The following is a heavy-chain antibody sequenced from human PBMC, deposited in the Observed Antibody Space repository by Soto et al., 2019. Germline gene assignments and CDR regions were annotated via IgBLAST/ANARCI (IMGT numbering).Heavy chain of an antibody. CDR1: GGSFSGYY. CDR2: INHSGST. V-gene: IGHV4-34*01. J-gene: IGHJ5*02. Sequence: QVQLQQWGAGLLKPSETLSLTCAVYGGSFSGYYWSWIRQPPGKGLEWIGEINHSGSTNYNPSLKSRVTKSVDTAKNQFSLKLSSGTAADTAVYYCARGRVPSYVWGGGNWFYPWGQGTLVTVSS. D-gene: IGHD2-15*01. CDR3: ARGRVPSYVWGGGNWFYP.